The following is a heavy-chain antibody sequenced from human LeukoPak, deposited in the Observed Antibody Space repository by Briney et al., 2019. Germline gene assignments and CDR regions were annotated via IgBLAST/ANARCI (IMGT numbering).Heavy chain of an antibody. CDR1: GGSISSSSYY. V-gene: IGHV4-39*07. CDR3: ARDAYSSSSSWYFDL. D-gene: IGHD6-6*01. J-gene: IGHJ2*01. Sequence: PSETLSLTCTVSGGSISSSSYYWGWIRQPPGKGLEWIGSIYYSGSTYYNPSLKSRVTISVDTSKNQFSLKLSSVTAADTAVYYCARDAYSSSSSWYFDLWGRGTLVTVSS. CDR2: IYYSGST.